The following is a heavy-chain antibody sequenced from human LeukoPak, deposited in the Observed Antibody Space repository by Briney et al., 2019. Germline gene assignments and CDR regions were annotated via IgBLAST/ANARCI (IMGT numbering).Heavy chain of an antibody. Sequence: GGSLILSCAASGFTFSSYEMNWVRQAPGKWLEWVSYISSSGSTIYYADSVKGRFTISRDNAKNSLYLQMNSLRAEDTAVYYCARQQLVLSYDAFDIWGQGTMVTVSS. CDR3: ARQQLVLSYDAFDI. D-gene: IGHD6-13*01. J-gene: IGHJ3*02. CDR1: GFTFSSYE. V-gene: IGHV3-48*03. CDR2: ISSSGSTI.